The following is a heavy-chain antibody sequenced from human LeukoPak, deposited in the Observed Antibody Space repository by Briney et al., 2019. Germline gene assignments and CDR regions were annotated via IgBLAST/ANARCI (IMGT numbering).Heavy chain of an antibody. CDR2: INHSGST. Sequence: SETQSLTCAVYGGSFSGYYWSWIRQPPGKGLEWIGEINHSGSTNYNLSLKSRVTISVDTSKNQFSLKLSSVTAADTAVYYCARGVYDFWSGYPPCYMDVWGKGTTVTVSS. D-gene: IGHD3-3*01. CDR3: ARGVYDFWSGYPPCYMDV. V-gene: IGHV4-34*01. J-gene: IGHJ6*03. CDR1: GGSFSGYY.